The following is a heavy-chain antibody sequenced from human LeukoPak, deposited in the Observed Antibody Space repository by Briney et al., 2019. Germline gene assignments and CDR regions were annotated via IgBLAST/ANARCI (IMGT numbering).Heavy chain of an antibody. D-gene: IGHD3-22*01. V-gene: IGHV1-18*01. J-gene: IGHJ6*02. Sequence: ASVTVSCKASGYTFTSYGISWVRQAPGQGLEWMGWISAYNGNTNYAQKLQGRVTMTTDTSTSTAYMELRSLRSDDTAVYYCARSDYYGSSGYDYYYGMDVWGQGTTVTVSS. CDR2: ISAYNGNT. CDR1: GYTFTSYG. CDR3: ARSDYYGSSGYDYYYGMDV.